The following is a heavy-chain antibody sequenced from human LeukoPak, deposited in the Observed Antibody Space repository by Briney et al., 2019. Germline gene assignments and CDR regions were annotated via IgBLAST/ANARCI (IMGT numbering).Heavy chain of an antibody. CDR1: GYRFTSYW. J-gene: IGHJ3*02. Sequence: GESLKISCQGSGYRFTSYWISWVRQMPGKGLEWMGRIDPSDSYTNYSPSFQGHVTISADKSIGTAYLRWSSLKASDTAMYYCASPPTTYCSGGSCYGNDAFDIWGQGTMVTVSS. CDR2: IDPSDSYT. D-gene: IGHD2-15*01. CDR3: ASPPTTYCSGGSCYGNDAFDI. V-gene: IGHV5-10-1*01.